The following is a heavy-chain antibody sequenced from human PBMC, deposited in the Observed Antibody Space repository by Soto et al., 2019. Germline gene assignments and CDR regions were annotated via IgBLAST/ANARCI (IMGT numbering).Heavy chain of an antibody. V-gene: IGHV3-15*07. D-gene: IGHD6-6*01. Sequence: GGSLRLSCAASGFTFSNAWMNWVRQAPGKGLEWVGRIKSKTDGGTTDYAAPVKGRFTISRDDSKNTPYLQMNSLKTEDTAVYYCTTDPRAYSSSSEVVYYYYGMDVWGQGTTVTVSS. CDR2: IKSKTDGGTT. CDR3: TTDPRAYSSSSEVVYYYYGMDV. J-gene: IGHJ6*02. CDR1: GFTFSNAW.